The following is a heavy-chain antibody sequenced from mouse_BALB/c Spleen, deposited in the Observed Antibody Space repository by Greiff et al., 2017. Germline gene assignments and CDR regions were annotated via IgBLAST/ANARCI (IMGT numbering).Heavy chain of an antibody. Sequence: VQLQESGAELVRPGASVTLSCKASGYTFTDYEMHWVKQTPVHGLEWIGAIDPETGGTAYNQKFKGKATLTADKSSSTAYMELRSLTSEDSAVYYCTRDGNYEESYFDVWGAGTTVTVSS. CDR3: TRDGNYEESYFDV. D-gene: IGHD2-1*01. J-gene: IGHJ1*01. CDR2: IDPETGGT. CDR1: GYTFTDYE. V-gene: IGHV1-15*01.